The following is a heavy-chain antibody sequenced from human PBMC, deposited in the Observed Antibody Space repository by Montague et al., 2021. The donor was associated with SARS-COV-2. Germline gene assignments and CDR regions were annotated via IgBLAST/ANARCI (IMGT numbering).Heavy chain of an antibody. V-gene: IGHV3-21*01. CDR3: ARDFGYYYGSGSYPTFDY. D-gene: IGHD3-10*01. J-gene: IGHJ4*02. CDR1: RFTFSDLF. Sequence: SLRLSCAASRFTFSDLFVDWVRQAPGKGLEWVSSISSSSSYIYYADSVKGRFTISRDNAKNSLYLQMNSLRAEDTAVYYCARDFGYYYGSGSYPTFDYWGQGTLVTVSS. CDR2: ISSSSSYI.